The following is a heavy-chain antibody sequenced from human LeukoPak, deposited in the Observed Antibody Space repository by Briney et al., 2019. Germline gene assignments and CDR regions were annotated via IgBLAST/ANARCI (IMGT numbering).Heavy chain of an antibody. CDR1: GFTFDGYA. CDR3: AKVARMGLVRGRFGLDV. Sequence: GGSLRLSCAASGFTFDGYALHWVRQGPGKGLEWVSLINGDGDGTNYADSVEGRFTISRDNSKNSLYLQMNSLRPEDTAMYYCAKVARMGLVRGRFGLDVWGQGTTVTVAS. J-gene: IGHJ6*02. CDR2: INGDGDGT. V-gene: IGHV3-43*02. D-gene: IGHD3-10*01.